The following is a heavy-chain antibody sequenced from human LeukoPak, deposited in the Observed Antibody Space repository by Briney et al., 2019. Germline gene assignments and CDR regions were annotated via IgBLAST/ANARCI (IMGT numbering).Heavy chain of an antibody. CDR2: IITIFGTA. CDR1: GGTFSSYA. D-gene: IGHD2-15*01. CDR3: ATGIGYCSGGSCYQKYYFDY. V-gene: IGHV1-69*06. J-gene: IGHJ4*02. Sequence: ASVKVSCKASGGTFSSYAISWVRQAPGQGLEWMGGIITIFGTANYAQKFQGRVTITADKSTSTAYLELSSLRSEDTAVYYCATGIGYCSGGSCYQKYYFDYWGQGTLVPVSS.